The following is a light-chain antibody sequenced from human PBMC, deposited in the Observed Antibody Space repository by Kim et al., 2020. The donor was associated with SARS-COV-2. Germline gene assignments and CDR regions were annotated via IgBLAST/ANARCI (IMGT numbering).Light chain of an antibody. CDR3: QQYGSSPKT. CDR1: QSVSNSY. CDR2: DAS. J-gene: IGKJ2*01. V-gene: IGKV3-20*01. Sequence: DIVLTQSPGTLSLSPGERATLSCRAGQSVSNSYLAWYQQKPGQAPRLLIYDASTRATGIPDRFSGSGSGTDFTLTISRLEPEDFAVFYCQQYGSSPKTFGQGTKLEI.